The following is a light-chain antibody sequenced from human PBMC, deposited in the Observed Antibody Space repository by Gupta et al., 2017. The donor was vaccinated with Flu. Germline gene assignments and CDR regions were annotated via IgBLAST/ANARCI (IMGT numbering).Light chain of an antibody. CDR1: QSVSSSY. Sequence: EIVLTQSPGTLSLSPGERATLSCRASQSVSSSYLAWYQQKPGQAPRLLIYGASSRATGIPDRFSGSGSGTDFTLTISRLEPEDFAVYYCQQYGSPHKTFGXGTKVEIK. CDR3: QQYGSPHKT. CDR2: GAS. J-gene: IGKJ1*01. V-gene: IGKV3-20*01.